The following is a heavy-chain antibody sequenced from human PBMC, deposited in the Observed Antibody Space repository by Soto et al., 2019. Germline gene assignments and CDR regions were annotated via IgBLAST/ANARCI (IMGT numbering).Heavy chain of an antibody. J-gene: IGHJ4*02. CDR3: VRDLYRSATMPCLDH. V-gene: IGHV3-23*01. D-gene: IGHD1-1*01. Sequence: GGSLRLSCEASGFTFINYVMSWVRQSPGKGLEWVSSISDTGGDSYYADSMDGRFTVSRDNSKNTLYLQINSLRAEDTAIYYCVRDLYRSATMPCLDHWGQGALVTVSS. CDR1: GFTFINYV. CDR2: ISDTGGDS.